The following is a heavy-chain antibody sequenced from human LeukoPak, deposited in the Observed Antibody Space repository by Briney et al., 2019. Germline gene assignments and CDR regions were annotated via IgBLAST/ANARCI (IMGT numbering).Heavy chain of an antibody. V-gene: IGHV3-23*01. CDR1: GFTFSSFA. Sequence: PGGSLRLSCAASGFTFSSFAMNWVRQAPGKGLEWVSTLSGDGGSTYYADSVKGRFTVSRDNSKNTLYLQMNSLRAEDTAVYYCAKDAGYGRPEYFQHWGQGTLVTVSS. CDR2: LSGDGGST. CDR3: AKDAGYGRPEYFQH. J-gene: IGHJ1*01. D-gene: IGHD5-18*01.